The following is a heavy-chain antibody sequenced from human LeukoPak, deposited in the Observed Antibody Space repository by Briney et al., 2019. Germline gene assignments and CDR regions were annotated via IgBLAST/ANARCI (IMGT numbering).Heavy chain of an antibody. Sequence: PGGSLRLSCAASGFPFSSYGMHWVRQAPGKGLEWVAFIRYDGSNKYYADSVKGRLTISRDNSKNTLYLQMNSLRAEDTAVYYCAKVYCSSTRCSSDLYFQHWGQGTLVTVSS. CDR2: IRYDGSNK. CDR3: AKVYCSSTRCSSDLYFQH. D-gene: IGHD2-2*01. CDR1: GFPFSSYG. V-gene: IGHV3-30*02. J-gene: IGHJ1*01.